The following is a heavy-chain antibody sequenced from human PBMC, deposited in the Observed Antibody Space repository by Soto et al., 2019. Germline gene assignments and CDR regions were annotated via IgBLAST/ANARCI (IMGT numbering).Heavy chain of an antibody. J-gene: IGHJ5*02. CDR1: GFTFSSYA. CDR2: ISGSDGST. Sequence: VLLLESGGGLVQPGGSLRLSCAASGFTFSSYAMSWVRQAPGKGLEWVSVISGSDGSTYYADSVKGRFAISRDNSKNTLYLQMNSLRAEDTAVYYCAKAYSTGWYQWFDPWGQGTLVTVSS. V-gene: IGHV3-23*01. D-gene: IGHD6-19*01. CDR3: AKAYSTGWYQWFDP.